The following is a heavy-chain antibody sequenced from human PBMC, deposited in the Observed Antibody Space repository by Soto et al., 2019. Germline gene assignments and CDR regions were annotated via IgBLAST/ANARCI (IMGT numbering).Heavy chain of an antibody. CDR3: ARDSDGTYDYDSSGYYYFGY. V-gene: IGHV1-18*01. D-gene: IGHD3-22*01. CDR2: ISAYNGDT. Sequence: ASVKVSCKASGYIFVSYGLSWVRQAPGQGLEWMGWISAYNGDTSYAQKFQGRVTMTTDTSTTTAYMELRSLRSDDTAVYYCARDSDGTYDYDSSGYYYFGYWGQGTLVTVSS. CDR1: GYIFVSYG. J-gene: IGHJ4*02.